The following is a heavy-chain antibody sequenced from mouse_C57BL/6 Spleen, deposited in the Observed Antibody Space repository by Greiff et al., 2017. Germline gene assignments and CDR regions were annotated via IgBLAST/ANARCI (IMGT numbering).Heavy chain of an antibody. V-gene: IGHV1-55*01. J-gene: IGHJ2*01. D-gene: IGHD2-1*01. CDR1: GYTFTSYW. Sequence: QVQLQQPGAELVKPGASVKMSCKASGYTFTSYWLTWVKQRPGQGLEWIGDIYPGSGSTNYNAKFKSKATLTVDTSSSTAYMQLSSLTSEDSAVYYCARYYGNYFDYWGQGTTLTVSS. CDR2: IYPGSGST. CDR3: ARYYGNYFDY.